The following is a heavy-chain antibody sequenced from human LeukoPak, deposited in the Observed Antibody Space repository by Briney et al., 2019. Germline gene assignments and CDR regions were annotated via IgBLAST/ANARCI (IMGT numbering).Heavy chain of an antibody. CDR1: GFTFSGYA. D-gene: IGHD2-2*01. Sequence: GGSLRLSCAASGFTFSGYAMSWVRQAPGEGLEWIAAISDGGGDTYYADSVKGRFTISRDNSKNTLYLQMNSLRAEDTAVYYCGVDIVVVPGAPNWFDPWGQGTLVTVSS. CDR3: GVDIVVVPGAPNWFDP. CDR2: ISDGGGDT. V-gene: IGHV3-23*01. J-gene: IGHJ5*02.